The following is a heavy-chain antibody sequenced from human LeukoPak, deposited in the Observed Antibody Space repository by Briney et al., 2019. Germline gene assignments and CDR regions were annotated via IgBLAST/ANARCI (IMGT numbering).Heavy chain of an antibody. D-gene: IGHD5-12*01. V-gene: IGHV3-30*18. CDR1: GFTFSSYG. CDR3: AKDMRPTQVVATIMAGPEY. J-gene: IGHJ4*02. Sequence: TGRSLRLSCAASGFTFSSYGMHWVRQAPGKGLEWVAVISYDGSNKYYADSVKGRFTISRDNSKNTLYLQMNSLRAEDTAVYYGAKDMRPTQVVATIMAGPEYWGQGTLVTVSS. CDR2: ISYDGSNK.